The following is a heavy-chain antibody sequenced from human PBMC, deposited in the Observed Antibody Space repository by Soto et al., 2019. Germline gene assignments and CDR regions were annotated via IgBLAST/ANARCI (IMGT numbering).Heavy chain of an antibody. CDR3: ARGGCGGDCPGNWFDP. Sequence: GGSLRLSCAASGFTFSSYWMSWVRQAPGKGLEWVANIKQDGSEKYYVDSVKGRFTISRDNAKNSLYLQMNSLRAEDTAVYYCARGGCGGDCPGNWFDPWGQGTLVTVSS. CDR2: IKQDGSEK. V-gene: IGHV3-7*05. J-gene: IGHJ5*02. D-gene: IGHD2-21*02. CDR1: GFTFSSYW.